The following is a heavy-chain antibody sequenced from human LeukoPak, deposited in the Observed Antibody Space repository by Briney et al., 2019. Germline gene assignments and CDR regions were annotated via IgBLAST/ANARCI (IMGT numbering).Heavy chain of an antibody. J-gene: IGHJ4*02. CDR1: GFTFSSYG. Sequence: GGSLRLSCAASGFTFSSYGMHWVRQAPGKGLEWVAFIRYDGSNKYYADSVKGRFTISRDNSKNTLYLQMNSLRAEGTAVYYCAKGWQYSYGLDYWGQGTLVTVSS. CDR3: AKGWQYSYGLDY. CDR2: IRYDGSNK. V-gene: IGHV3-30*02. D-gene: IGHD5-18*01.